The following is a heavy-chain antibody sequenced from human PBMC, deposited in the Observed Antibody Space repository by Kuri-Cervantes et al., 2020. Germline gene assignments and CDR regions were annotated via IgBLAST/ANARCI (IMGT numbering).Heavy chain of an antibody. D-gene: IGHD5-24*01. CDR2: ISAYNGNT. CDR3: ARGDGEMATIGVDY. Sequence: ASVNVSCKASGYTFTSYGISWVRQAPGQGLEWMGWISAYNGNTNYAQKFQGRVTITADKSTSTAYMELSSLRSEDTAVYYCARGDGEMATIGVDYWGQGTLVTVSS. CDR1: GYTFTSYG. J-gene: IGHJ4*02. V-gene: IGHV1-18*01.